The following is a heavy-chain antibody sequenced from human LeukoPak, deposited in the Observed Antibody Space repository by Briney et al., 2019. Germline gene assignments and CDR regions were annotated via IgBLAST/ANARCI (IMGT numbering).Heavy chain of an antibody. CDR2: IYPSGST. V-gene: IGHV4-4*07. CDR1: GGSISSYY. J-gene: IGHJ5*02. Sequence: SETLSLTCTVSGGSISSYYWSWIRQPAGKGLEWIGRIYPSGSTYYNPSLKSRVTISVDTSKNQFSLKLSSVTAADTAVYYCARTSPSIFGVVIPSFNWFDPWGQGTLVTVSS. D-gene: IGHD3-3*01. CDR3: ARTSPSIFGVVIPSFNWFDP.